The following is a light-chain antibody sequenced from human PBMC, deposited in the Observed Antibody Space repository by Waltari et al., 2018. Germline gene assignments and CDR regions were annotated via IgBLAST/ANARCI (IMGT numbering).Light chain of an antibody. V-gene: IGKV1-8*01. CDR1: QSISSY. J-gene: IGKJ4*01. CDR3: QQYYSYPLT. Sequence: AIRMTQSPSSFSASTGDRVTITCRASQSISSYLAWHQQKPGKAPKLLIYAASTLQSGVPSRFSGSGSGTDFTLTISCLQSEDFATYYCQQYYSYPLTFGGGTKVGIK. CDR2: AAS.